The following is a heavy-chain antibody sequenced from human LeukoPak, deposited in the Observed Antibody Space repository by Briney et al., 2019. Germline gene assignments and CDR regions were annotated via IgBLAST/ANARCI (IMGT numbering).Heavy chain of an antibody. V-gene: IGHV3-23*01. Sequence: PGGSLRLSCAVSGFTFSSYSMSWVRQAPGKGLEWVSTISGNGDYTYYADSVKGRFTISRDNSKNTLYLQMNSLRADDTAVYYCAKRGIAAAASFDYWGQGTLVSVSS. CDR1: GFTFSSYS. J-gene: IGHJ4*02. CDR3: AKRGIAAAASFDY. D-gene: IGHD6-13*01. CDR2: ISGNGDYT.